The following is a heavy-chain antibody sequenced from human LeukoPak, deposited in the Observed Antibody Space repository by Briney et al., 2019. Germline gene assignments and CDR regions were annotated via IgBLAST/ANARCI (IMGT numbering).Heavy chain of an antibody. Sequence: GGSLRLSCAASGFTFSSYAMSWVRQAPGKGLEWVSAISGSGGSTYYADSVKGRFTISRDNSKNTLCLQMNSLRAEDTAVYYCAKDSLAGSRGDDYGDYVASDIWGQGTMVTVSS. CDR3: AKDSLAGSRGDDYGDYVASDI. CDR2: ISGSGGST. J-gene: IGHJ3*02. V-gene: IGHV3-23*01. D-gene: IGHD4-17*01. CDR1: GFTFSSYA.